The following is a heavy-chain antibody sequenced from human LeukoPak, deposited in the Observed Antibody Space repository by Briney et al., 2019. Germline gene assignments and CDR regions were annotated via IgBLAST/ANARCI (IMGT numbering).Heavy chain of an antibody. J-gene: IGHJ3*02. V-gene: IGHV3-11*01. CDR2: ISSSGSTI. CDR3: ARDPIPTMIVVVGAFDI. Sequence: GGSLRLSCAASGFTFSDYYMSWIRQAPGKGLEWVSYISSSGSTIYYADSVKGRFTISRDNAKNSLYLQMNSLRAGDTAVYYCARDPIPTMIVVVGAFDIWGQGTMVTVSS. CDR1: GFTFSDYY. D-gene: IGHD3-22*01.